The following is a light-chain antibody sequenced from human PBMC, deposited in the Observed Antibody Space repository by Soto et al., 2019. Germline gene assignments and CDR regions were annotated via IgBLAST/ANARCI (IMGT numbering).Light chain of an antibody. CDR3: QQSYSTPT. Sequence: DIQMTQSTSSLSASVGDRVTITCRASQTISRALNWYQQKPGKAPKLLIYAASILQSGVPSRFSGSGSGTDFILTISSLQPEDFATYYCQQSYSTPTFGGGTKV. CDR1: QTISRA. CDR2: AAS. J-gene: IGKJ4*01. V-gene: IGKV1-39*01.